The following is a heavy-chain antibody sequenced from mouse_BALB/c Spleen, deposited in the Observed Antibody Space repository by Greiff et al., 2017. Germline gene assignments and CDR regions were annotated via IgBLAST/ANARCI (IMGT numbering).Heavy chain of an antibody. J-gene: IGHJ1*01. V-gene: IGHV14-3*02. D-gene: IGHD1-1*01. CDR3: ARRYGSSYGYFDV. CDR2: IDPANGNT. CDR1: GFNIKDTY. Sequence: VQLQQSGAELVKPGASVKLSCTASGFNIKDTYMHWVKQRPEQGLEWIGRIDPANGNTKYDQKFKGKATLTVDKSSSTAYMELRSLTSENTAVYYCARRYGSSYGYFDVWGAGTTVTVSS.